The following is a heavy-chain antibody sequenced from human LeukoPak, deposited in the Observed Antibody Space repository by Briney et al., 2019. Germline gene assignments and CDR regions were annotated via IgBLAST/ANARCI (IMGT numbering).Heavy chain of an antibody. CDR2: IYDSGST. D-gene: IGHD6-6*01. CDR3: ARLARGRWFDP. J-gene: IGHJ5*02. V-gene: IGHV4-59*08. Sequence: PSETLSLTCNVSGDSIRNYYWSWIRQTLGKGLEWIGHIYDSGSTNYNPSLKSRVTISVDTSKNQFSLKVSSVTAADTAVYYCARLARGRWFDPWGQGTLVTVSS. CDR1: GDSIRNYY.